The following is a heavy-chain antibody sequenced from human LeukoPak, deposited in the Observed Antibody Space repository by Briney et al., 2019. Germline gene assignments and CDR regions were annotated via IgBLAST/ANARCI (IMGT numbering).Heavy chain of an antibody. CDR3: ARLKQLWLRDAFDI. CDR2: IHPGDSDT. J-gene: IGHJ3*02. D-gene: IGHD5-18*01. CDR1: GYSFTTYW. V-gene: IGHV5-51*01. Sequence: GESLKISCKGSGYSFTTYWIAWVRQLPGKGLEWMGFIHPGDSDTRYSPSFQGQVTISADKSISTAYLQWSSLKASDTAMYYCARLKQLWLRDAFDIWGQGTMVTVSS.